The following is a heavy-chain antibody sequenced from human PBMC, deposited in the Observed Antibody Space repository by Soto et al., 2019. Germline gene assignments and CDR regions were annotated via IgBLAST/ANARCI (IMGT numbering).Heavy chain of an antibody. CDR3: AKDRYSKAARHSLYLFDY. D-gene: IGHD4-4*01. CDR1: GFTFSSYG. Sequence: GGSLRLSCAASGFTFSSYGMHWVRQAPGKGLEWVAVISYDGSNKYYADSVKGRFAISRDNSKNTLYLQMNSLRAEDTAVYYCAKDRYSKAARHSLYLFDYWGQGTLVTVSS. J-gene: IGHJ4*02. V-gene: IGHV3-30*18. CDR2: ISYDGSNK.